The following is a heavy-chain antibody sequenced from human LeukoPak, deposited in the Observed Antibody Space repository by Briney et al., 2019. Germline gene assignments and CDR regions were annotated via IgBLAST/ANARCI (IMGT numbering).Heavy chain of an antibody. CDR3: ARVIAAAGNPYYYYGMDV. J-gene: IGHJ6*02. Sequence: SETLSLTCAVYGGSFSGYYWSWIRQPPGKGLEWIGEINHSGSTNYNPSLKSRVTISVDTSKNQFSPKLSSVTAADTAVYYCARVIAAAGNPYYYYGMDVWGQGTTVTVSS. CDR2: INHSGST. V-gene: IGHV4-34*01. CDR1: GGSFSGYY. D-gene: IGHD6-13*01.